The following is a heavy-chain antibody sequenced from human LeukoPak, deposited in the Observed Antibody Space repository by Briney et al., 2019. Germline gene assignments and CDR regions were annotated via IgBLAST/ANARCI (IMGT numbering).Heavy chain of an antibody. CDR2: INPNSGGT. CDR1: GYTFTVYY. V-gene: IGHV1-2*02. J-gene: IGHJ5*02. Sequence: ASVTVSFTASGYTFTVYYMHWVRQAPGQGLEWMGWINPNSGGTNYAQKFQGRVTMTRDTSISTAYMELSWLRSDDTAVYYCARAVSWDIVVVVAAKRPYNWFDPWGQGTLVTVSS. CDR3: ARAVSWDIVVVVAAKRPYNWFDP. D-gene: IGHD2-15*01.